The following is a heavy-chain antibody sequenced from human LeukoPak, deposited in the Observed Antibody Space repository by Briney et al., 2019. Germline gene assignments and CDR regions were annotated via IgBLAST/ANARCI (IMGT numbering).Heavy chain of an antibody. CDR1: GFTFSSYW. CDR3: ARDRAGTWGGRDYYYMDV. CDR2: IKQDGSEK. Sequence: GGSLILSCAASGFTFSSYWMSWVRQAPGKGLEWVANIKQDGSEKYCVDSVKGRFTISRDNAKNSLYLQMNSLRAEDTAVYYCARDRAGTWGGRDYYYMDVWGKGTTVTVSS. V-gene: IGHV3-7*01. D-gene: IGHD6-19*01. J-gene: IGHJ6*03.